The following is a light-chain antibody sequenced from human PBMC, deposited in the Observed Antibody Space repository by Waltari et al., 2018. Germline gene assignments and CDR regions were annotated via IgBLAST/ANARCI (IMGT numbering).Light chain of an antibody. CDR1: QSFSSTY. J-gene: IGKJ4*01. CDR3: HQHGSSPLT. CDR2: GAS. V-gene: IGKV3-20*01. Sequence: ELVLTQSPDTLSLSPGERATLSCRASQSFSSTYLAWYQHKPGQAPRLLISGASSRATGIPDRFSGSGSGTDFTLTISRLEPEDFAVYYCHQHGSSPLTFGGGTKVEIK.